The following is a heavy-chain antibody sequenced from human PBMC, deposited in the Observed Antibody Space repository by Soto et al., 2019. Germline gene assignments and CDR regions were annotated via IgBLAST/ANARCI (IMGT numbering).Heavy chain of an antibody. CDR2: IKQDGSEK. V-gene: IGHV3-7*01. CDR1: GFTFSSYW. CDR3: ARETTVPAYYYYGMDV. J-gene: IGHJ6*02. D-gene: IGHD4-4*01. Sequence: PGGSLSLSCAASGFTFSSYWMSWVRQAPGKGLEWVANIKQDGSEKYYVDSVKGRVTISRDNAKNSLYLQMNSLRAEDTAVYYCARETTVPAYYYYGMDVWGQGTTVTVS.